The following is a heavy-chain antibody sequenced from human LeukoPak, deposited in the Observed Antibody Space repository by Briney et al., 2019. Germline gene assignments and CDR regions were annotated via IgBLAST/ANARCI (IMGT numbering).Heavy chain of an antibody. J-gene: IGHJ4*02. Sequence: GRSLRLSCAASGFTFSNYDMHWVRQAPGKGLEWVAVISYDGSNKYSADPVKGRFTISRDNSKNTLYLEMSSLRAEDTAVYYCAKHGENYYGSGSYAYWGQGTLVTVSS. CDR1: GFTFSNYD. CDR3: AKHGENYYGSGSYAY. D-gene: IGHD3-10*01. CDR2: ISYDGSNK. V-gene: IGHV3-30*18.